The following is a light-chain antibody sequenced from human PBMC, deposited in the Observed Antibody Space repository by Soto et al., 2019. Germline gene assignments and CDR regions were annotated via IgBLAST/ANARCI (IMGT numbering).Light chain of an antibody. V-gene: IGKV1-8*01. CDR3: PQYASDPPT. Sequence: AIRMTRSPSSCAASTRYGVTVXXRASQGIRSYLAWDQQKPGTAPQXLCGSASPLQRLGPSMFSGSGSVTDFTLTSSCLHSEDFATYSCPQYASDPPTFGQGTKVDI. J-gene: IGKJ1*01. CDR1: QGIRSY. CDR2: SAS.